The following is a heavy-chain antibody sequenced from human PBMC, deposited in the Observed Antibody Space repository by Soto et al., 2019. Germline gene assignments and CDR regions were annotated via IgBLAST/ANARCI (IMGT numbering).Heavy chain of an antibody. V-gene: IGHV1-18*04. D-gene: IGHD6-19*01. CDR1: GYTFTSYG. CDR3: ARDSWGLAVPDYHYYAMDV. J-gene: IGHJ6*01. Sequence: QVQLVQSGAEVKKPGASVRVSCEASGYTFTSYGISWVRQAPGQGLEWMGWISVYSGSTNYAQKLQGRVTMTTDRSTRAVYMELRSLRSDDTAVYYCARDSWGLAVPDYHYYAMDV. CDR2: ISVYSGST.